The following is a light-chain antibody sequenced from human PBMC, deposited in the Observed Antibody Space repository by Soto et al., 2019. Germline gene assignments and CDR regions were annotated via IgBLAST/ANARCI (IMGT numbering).Light chain of an antibody. V-gene: IGKV3-20*01. J-gene: IGKJ1*01. CDR1: QSVTSSY. Sequence: EIVLTQSPGSLSLSPGELFTLSCRASQSVTSSYLAWYQQKPGQAPRLLIYGASTRATGIPDRFSGSGSGTDFTLTISRLEPEDSARYSCQQYDTSPPTFGQGTKVDIK. CDR2: GAS. CDR3: QQYDTSPPT.